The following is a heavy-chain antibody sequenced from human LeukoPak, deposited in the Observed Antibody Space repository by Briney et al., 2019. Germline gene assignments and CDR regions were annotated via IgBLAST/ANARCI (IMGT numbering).Heavy chain of an antibody. D-gene: IGHD3-10*01. V-gene: IGHV4-34*01. CDR2: INHSGST. Sequence: SETLSLTCAVYGGSFSGYYWSWIRQPPGKGLELIGEINHSGSTNYNPSLKSRVTISVDTSKSQFSLKLSSVTAAATAVYYCARADVLLWFGESLTDYGTDVWGQGTTVTVSS. CDR3: ARADVLLWFGESLTDYGTDV. J-gene: IGHJ6*02. CDR1: GGSFSGYY.